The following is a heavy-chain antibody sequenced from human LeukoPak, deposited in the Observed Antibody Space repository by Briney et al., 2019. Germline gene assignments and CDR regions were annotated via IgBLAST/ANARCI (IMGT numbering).Heavy chain of an antibody. CDR2: ISAYNGNT. D-gene: IGHD3-10*01. V-gene: IGHV1-18*01. CDR1: GYTFTSYG. J-gene: IGHJ6*02. Sequence: ASVEVSCKASGYTFTSYGISWVRQAPGQGLEWMGWISAYNGNTNYAQKLQGRVTMTTDTSTSTAYMELRSLRSDDTAVYYCARVFTMVRGVNYYGMDVWGQGTTVTVSS. CDR3: ARVFTMVRGVNYYGMDV.